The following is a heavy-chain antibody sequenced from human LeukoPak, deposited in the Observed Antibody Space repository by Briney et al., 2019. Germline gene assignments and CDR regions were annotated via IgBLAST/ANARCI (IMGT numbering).Heavy chain of an antibody. J-gene: IGHJ3*02. V-gene: IGHV4-59*08. CDR3: ARLPPGSYSRQAFDI. D-gene: IGHD1-26*01. Sequence: PSETLSLTCTVSGGSIRNYYWSWIRQPPGRGLEWIAWIYYSGATKYNPSLDSRVTVSVDTSNNQFSLKLSSVTAADTAVYYCARLPPGSYSRQAFDIWGQGTMVTVSS. CDR1: GGSIRNYY. CDR2: IYYSGAT.